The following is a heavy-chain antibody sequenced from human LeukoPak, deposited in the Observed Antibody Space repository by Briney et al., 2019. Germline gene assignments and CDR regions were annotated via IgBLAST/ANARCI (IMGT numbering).Heavy chain of an antibody. Sequence: PGGSLRLSCAASTFIFRICVMTWVRQAPGRGLEWVSGISGSGVTSYYADFVKGRFTISRDNSKNALFLQIASLRAEDTAIYYCAKGDSISYFDYWGQGTLVTVPS. CDR3: AKGDSISYFDY. J-gene: IGHJ4*02. CDR1: TFIFRICV. D-gene: IGHD2-21*01. CDR2: ISGSGVTS. V-gene: IGHV3-23*01.